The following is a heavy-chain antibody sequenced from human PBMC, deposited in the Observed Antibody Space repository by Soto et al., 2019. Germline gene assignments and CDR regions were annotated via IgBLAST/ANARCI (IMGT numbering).Heavy chain of an antibody. J-gene: IGHJ4*02. CDR3: AGWFGDY. CDR1: GGSISSGGYY. Sequence: QVQLQESGPGLVKPSQTLSLTCTVSGGSISSGGYYWGGIRQHPGKGLEWIGYIHYGGSTYYNPSLRSRVLISVDTSKNQFSLKLSSVTAADTVVYYCAGWFGDYWGQGTLVTVSS. CDR2: IHYGGST. V-gene: IGHV4-31*03. D-gene: IGHD3-16*01.